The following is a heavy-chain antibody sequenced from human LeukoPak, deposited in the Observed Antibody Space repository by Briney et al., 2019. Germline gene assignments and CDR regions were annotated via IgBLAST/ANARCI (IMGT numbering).Heavy chain of an antibody. CDR1: GYSFTSYW. CDR3: ARGHYYYDSSGYLNWFDP. J-gene: IGHJ5*02. CDR2: IYPGDSDT. D-gene: IGHD3-22*01. V-gene: IGHV5-51*01. Sequence: GESLKISCKGSGYSFTSYWIGWVRQMPGKGLEWMGIIYPGDSDTRYSPSFQGQVTISADKSISTAYLQWSSLKASDTAMYYCARGHYYYDSSGYLNWFDPWGQGTLVTVSS.